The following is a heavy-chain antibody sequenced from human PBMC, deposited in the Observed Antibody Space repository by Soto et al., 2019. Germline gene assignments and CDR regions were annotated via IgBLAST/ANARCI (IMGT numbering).Heavy chain of an antibody. Sequence: QVQLVESGGGLVKPGGSLRLSCAASGFTFSDYYMSWIRQAPGKGLEWVSYISSSSSYTNYADSVKGRFTISRDNAKNSLYLQMNSLRAEDTAVYYCARDYGDYDVFVYWGQGTVVTVCS. D-gene: IGHD4-17*01. CDR2: ISSSSSYT. CDR3: ARDYGDYDVFVY. CDR1: GFTFSDYY. V-gene: IGHV3-11*06. J-gene: IGHJ4*02.